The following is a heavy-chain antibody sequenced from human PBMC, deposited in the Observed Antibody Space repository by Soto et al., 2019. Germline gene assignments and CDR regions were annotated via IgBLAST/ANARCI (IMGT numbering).Heavy chain of an antibody. CDR3: AREVVGSGYYYGKNFDY. Sequence: QVQLVQSGAEVKKPGASVKVSCKASGYTFTSYYMHWVRQAPGQGLEWMGITNPRGGSTSYAQKFQGRVTMTRDTSTSTVYMDLSSLRSEDTAVYYCAREVVGSGYYYGKNFDYWGQGTLVTVSS. J-gene: IGHJ4*02. D-gene: IGHD3-22*01. V-gene: IGHV1-46*01. CDR1: GYTFTSYY. CDR2: TNPRGGST.